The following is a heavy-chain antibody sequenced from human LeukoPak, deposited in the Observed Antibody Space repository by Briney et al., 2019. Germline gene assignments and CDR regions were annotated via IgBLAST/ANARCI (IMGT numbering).Heavy chain of an antibody. CDR2: ISGSGGST. Sequence: GGSLRLSCAASGLTFSSYAMSWVRQGPGKGLEWVSTISGSGGSTYYADSVKGRFTISRDNSKNTLYLQMSSLRAEDTAVYYCAKKGVGSGSYFVFDNWGQGTLVTVSS. V-gene: IGHV3-23*01. J-gene: IGHJ4*02. CDR1: GLTFSSYA. CDR3: AKKGVGSGSYFVFDN. D-gene: IGHD1-26*01.